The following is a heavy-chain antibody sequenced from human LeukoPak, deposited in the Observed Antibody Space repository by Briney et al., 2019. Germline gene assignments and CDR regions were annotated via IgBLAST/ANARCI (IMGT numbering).Heavy chain of an antibody. D-gene: IGHD3-22*01. CDR2: IIPIFGTA. J-gene: IGHJ6*02. CDR3: ARSSHHYYDSSGSARGDYYYYYGMDV. Sequence: SVKVSCKASGGTFSSYAISWVRQAPGQGLEWMGGIIPIFGTANYAQKFQGRVTITTDESTSTAYMELSSLRSDDTAVYYCARSSHHYYDSSGSARGDYYYYYGMDVWGQGTTVTVSS. CDR1: GGTFSSYA. V-gene: IGHV1-69*05.